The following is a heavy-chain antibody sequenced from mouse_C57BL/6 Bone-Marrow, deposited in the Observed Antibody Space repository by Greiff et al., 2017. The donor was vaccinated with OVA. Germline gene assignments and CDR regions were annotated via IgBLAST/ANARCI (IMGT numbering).Heavy chain of an antibody. CDR1: GYTFTSYW. J-gene: IGHJ2*01. CDR2: IDPSDSYT. CDR3: ARYGDGYYFDY. D-gene: IGHD2-3*01. Sequence: QVQLQQPGAELVRPGTSVKLSCKASGYTFTSYWMNWVKQRPGQGLEWIGVIDPSDSYTNYNQKFKGKATLTVDTSSSTAYMQLSSLTSEDSAVYYCARYGDGYYFDYWGQGTTLTVSS. V-gene: IGHV1-59*01.